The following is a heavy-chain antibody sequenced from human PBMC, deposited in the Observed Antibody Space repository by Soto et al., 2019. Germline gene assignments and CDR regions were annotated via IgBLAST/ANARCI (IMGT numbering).Heavy chain of an antibody. V-gene: IGHV4-31*03. CDR3: ARDGPYGSGSYRAFDP. CDR1: GLSINSGGSA. Sequence: QVQLQESGPGLVKPAQTLSLTCTVSGLSINSGGSAWSWIRQHPGKGLEWSGYIYHTGSTLYNPSLKSRVTIYVDTSMNHVARRRSSVTAADTAVYHCARDGPYGSGSYRAFDPWGQGTLVTVSS. CDR2: IYHTGST. J-gene: IGHJ5*02. D-gene: IGHD3-10*01.